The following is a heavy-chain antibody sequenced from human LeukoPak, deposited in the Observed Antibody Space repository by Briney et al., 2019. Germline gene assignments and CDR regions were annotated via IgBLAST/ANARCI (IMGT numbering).Heavy chain of an antibody. CDR1: GFTFSSYA. V-gene: IGHV3-30-3*01. D-gene: IGHD5-18*01. CDR2: ISYDGSNK. CDR3: ASHSSGYKF. Sequence: GGSLRLSCAASGFTFSSYAMHWVRQAPGKGLEWVAVISYDGSNKYYADSVKGRFTISRDNSKNTLYLQMNSLRAEDTAVYYCASHSSGYKFWGQGTLVTVSS. J-gene: IGHJ4*02.